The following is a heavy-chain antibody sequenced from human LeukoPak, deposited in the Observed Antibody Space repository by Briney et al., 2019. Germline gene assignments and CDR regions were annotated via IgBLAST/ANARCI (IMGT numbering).Heavy chain of an antibody. CDR2: IYSDGYT. V-gene: IGHV3-53*01. D-gene: IGHD4-17*01. CDR3: ARGGPSTTVTTSYSFFYMDV. Sequence: PGGSLRLSCSASGFTVSSKYMSWVRQAPGKGLEWVSVIYSDGYTYYAESVKGRFTISRDNFKNTMYVQMNSLRAEGTAVYYCARGGPSTTVTTSYSFFYMDVWGKGTTVTVSS. J-gene: IGHJ6*03. CDR1: GFTVSSKY.